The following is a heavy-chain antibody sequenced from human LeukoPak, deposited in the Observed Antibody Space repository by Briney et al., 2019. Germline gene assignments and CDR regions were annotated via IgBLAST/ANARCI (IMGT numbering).Heavy chain of an antibody. CDR3: ARESPQRYYYYGSDV. CDR2: ISAHNGDT. V-gene: IGHV1-18*01. CDR1: GYIFTNKG. Sequence: ASVNVSCKASGYIFTNKGISWVRQAPGQGLEWMGWISAHNGDTNYEQKFQGRVTMTTDTSTSTAFLELRSLRSDDTAVYYCARESPQRYYYYGSDVWGQGTTVTVSS. J-gene: IGHJ6*02. D-gene: IGHD3-10*01.